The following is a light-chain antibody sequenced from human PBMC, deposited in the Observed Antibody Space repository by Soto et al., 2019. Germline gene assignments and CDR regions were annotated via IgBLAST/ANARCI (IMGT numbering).Light chain of an antibody. CDR1: SSNIGSNY. CDR3: AAWDDSLSGGV. J-gene: IGLJ3*02. V-gene: IGLV1-47*02. Sequence: QSVLTQPPSASGTPGQRVTISCSGSSSNIGSNYVYWYQQLPGTAPKLLIYSNNQRPSGVPDRFSGPKSGTSASLAIGGLRSEDEADYYCAAWDDSLSGGVFGGGTKLTVL. CDR2: SNN.